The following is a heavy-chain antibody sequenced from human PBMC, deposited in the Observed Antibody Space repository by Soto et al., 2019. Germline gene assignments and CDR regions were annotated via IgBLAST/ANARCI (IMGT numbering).Heavy chain of an antibody. V-gene: IGHV4-61*01. CDR1: GGSVSSGSYY. CDR2: IYYSGST. J-gene: IGHJ4*02. Sequence: QVQLQESGPGLVKPSETLSLTCTVSGGSVSSGSYYWSWIRQPPGQGLEWIGYIYYSGSTNYNPSLKSRVTISVDTSKNQFSLKLSSVTAADTAVYDCASGGGPGRDIAVAGPFDYWGQGTLVTVSS. CDR3: ASGGGPGRDIAVAGPFDY. D-gene: IGHD6-19*01.